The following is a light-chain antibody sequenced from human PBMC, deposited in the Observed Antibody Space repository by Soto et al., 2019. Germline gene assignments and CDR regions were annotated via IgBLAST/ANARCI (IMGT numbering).Light chain of an antibody. V-gene: IGLV2-8*01. J-gene: IGLJ2*01. Sequence: QSVLTQPPSASGSPGQSVTISCTGTSSDVGAYNYVSWYQQHPGKAPKLMIYEVTKRPSGVPDRFSGSKSDNTASLTVSGLQAEDEADYYCSSYSGSNNVVVFGGGTKVTVL. CDR3: SSYSGSNNVVV. CDR1: SSDVGAYNY. CDR2: EVT.